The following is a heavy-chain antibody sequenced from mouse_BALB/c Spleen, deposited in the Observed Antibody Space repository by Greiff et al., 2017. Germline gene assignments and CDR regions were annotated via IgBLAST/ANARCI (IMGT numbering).Heavy chain of an antibody. CDR1: GFTFSDYY. CDR3: ARAPYDYDGVDY. CDR2: ISDGGSYT. Sequence: DVQLVESGGGLVKPGGSLKLSCAASGFTFSDYYMYWVRQTPEKRLEWVATISDGGSYTYYPDSVKGRFTISRDNAKNNLYLQMSSLKSEDTAMYYCARAPYDYDGVDYWGQGTSVTVSS. J-gene: IGHJ4*01. V-gene: IGHV5-4*02. D-gene: IGHD2-4*01.